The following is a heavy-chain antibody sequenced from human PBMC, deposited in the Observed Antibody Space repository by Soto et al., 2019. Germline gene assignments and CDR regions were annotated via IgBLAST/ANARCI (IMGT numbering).Heavy chain of an antibody. Sequence: SETLSLTCTVSGGSISSYYWSWIRQPPGKGLEWIGYIYYSGSTNYNPSLKSRVTISVDTSKNQFSLKLSSVTAADTAVYYCARDKLVGALAAGLDPWGQGTLVTVSA. V-gene: IGHV4-59*01. CDR1: GGSISSYY. D-gene: IGHD1-26*01. J-gene: IGHJ5*02. CDR3: ARDKLVGALAAGLDP. CDR2: IYYSGST.